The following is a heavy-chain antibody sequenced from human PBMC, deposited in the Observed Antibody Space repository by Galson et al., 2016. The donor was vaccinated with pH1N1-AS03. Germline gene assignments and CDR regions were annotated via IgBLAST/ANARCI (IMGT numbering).Heavy chain of an antibody. V-gene: IGHV3-7*03. Sequence: SLRLSCAASGFTFNNYWMSWVRQAPGKGLEWVANIKQDGSEKYYVDSVKGRFTIARDNAKNSVYLQMNSLRGEDTAVYYCARGKDFWSGYPDDPFDIWGQGTRVTVSS. J-gene: IGHJ3*02. CDR2: IKQDGSEK. D-gene: IGHD3-3*01. CDR1: GFTFNNYW. CDR3: ARGKDFWSGYPDDPFDI.